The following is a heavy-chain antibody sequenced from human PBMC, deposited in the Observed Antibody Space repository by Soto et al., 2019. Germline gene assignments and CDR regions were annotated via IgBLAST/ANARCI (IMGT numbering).Heavy chain of an antibody. CDR3: ATDPPPPDY. CDR2: ISAYNGNK. Sequence: QVQLVQSRAQVKKPGASVKVSCKASGYTFASYAISWMRQAPGQGLEWMGWISAYNGNKNDAQKLQGRVTMTTDTSTSTAYRELRRLRSDDTAVYYCATDPPPPDYWGQGTLVTVSS. J-gene: IGHJ4*02. V-gene: IGHV1-18*01. CDR1: GYTFASYA.